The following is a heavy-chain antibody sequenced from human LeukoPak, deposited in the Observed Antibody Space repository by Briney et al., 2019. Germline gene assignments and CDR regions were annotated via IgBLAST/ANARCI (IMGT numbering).Heavy chain of an antibody. Sequence: GGSLRLSCAASGFTFSSYSMNWVRQAPGKGPEWVSYISSSSSTIYYADSVKGRFTISRDNAKNSLYLQMNSLRAEDTAVYYCARRNWFDPWGQGTLVTVSS. J-gene: IGHJ5*02. CDR1: GFTFSSYS. CDR3: ARRNWFDP. V-gene: IGHV3-48*04. CDR2: ISSSSSTI.